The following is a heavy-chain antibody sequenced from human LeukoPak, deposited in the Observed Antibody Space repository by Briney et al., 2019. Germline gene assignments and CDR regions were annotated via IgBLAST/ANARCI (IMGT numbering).Heavy chain of an antibody. CDR2: IYHSGST. D-gene: IGHD3-9*01. CDR3: ARSDWHLRGDAFHI. Sequence: PSETLSLTCTVSGYSISSGYYWVWVWLPPGKGLEWIGSIYHSGSTYYNPSLKSRVSISVDTSKNQFSLRLKLTSVTAADTAVYYCARSDWHLRGDAFHIWGQGTMVTVSS. CDR1: GYSISSGYY. V-gene: IGHV4-38-2*02. J-gene: IGHJ3*02.